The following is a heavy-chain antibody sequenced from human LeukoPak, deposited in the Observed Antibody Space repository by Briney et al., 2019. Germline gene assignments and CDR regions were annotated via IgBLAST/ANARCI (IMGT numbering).Heavy chain of an antibody. CDR2: ISSTSTTI. V-gene: IGHV3-48*01. D-gene: IGHD1-1*01. CDR1: GFTFSTYT. Sequence: GGSLRLSCAASGFTFSTYTMNWVRQAPGEGLEWVSCISSTSTTIDYADSVKGRFTISRDNAKNSLYLQMNSLRAEDTAVYYCARSRGFDIWGQGTMVTVSS. J-gene: IGHJ3*02. CDR3: ARSRGFDI.